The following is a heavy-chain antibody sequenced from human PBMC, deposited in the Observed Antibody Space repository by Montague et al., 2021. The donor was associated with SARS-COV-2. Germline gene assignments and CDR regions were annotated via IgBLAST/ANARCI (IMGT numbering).Heavy chain of an antibody. V-gene: IGHV4-38-2*02. D-gene: IGHD3-22*01. J-gene: IGHJ4*02. CDR3: ARSAVGIFDFSYFDS. CDR2: RYQNGAT. CDR1: GFSISSAYY. Sequence: SETLSLTCSVSGFSISSAYYWGWIRQTPGKGLEWIGSRYQNGATYYSPSLNRPVTILLDTSKNQFSLRLTSVTAADTAVYYCARSAVGIFDFSYFDSWGQGSLVIVSS.